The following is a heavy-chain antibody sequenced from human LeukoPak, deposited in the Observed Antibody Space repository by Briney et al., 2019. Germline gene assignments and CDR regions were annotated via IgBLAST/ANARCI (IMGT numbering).Heavy chain of an antibody. CDR3: ARGVLRYFDWFPALKY. V-gene: IGHV1-2*02. D-gene: IGHD3-9*01. CDR1: GYTFTGYY. CDR2: INPNSGGT. J-gene: IGHJ4*02. Sequence: GASVKVSCKASGYTFTGYYMHWVRQAPGQGLEWMGWINPNSGGTNYAQKFQGRVTMTRNTSISTAYMELSSLRSEDTAVYYCARGVLRYFDWFPALKYWGQGTLVTVSS.